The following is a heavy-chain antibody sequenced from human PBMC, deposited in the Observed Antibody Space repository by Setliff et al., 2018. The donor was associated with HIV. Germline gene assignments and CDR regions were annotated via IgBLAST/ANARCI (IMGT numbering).Heavy chain of an antibody. V-gene: IGHV4-4*07. CDR1: GDSLNTYY. J-gene: IGHJ4*02. Sequence: SETLSLTCNVSGDSLNTYYWSWIRQSAGKGLEWIGRIYASGKTTFNPSLKSRITMSVDTSKNQFSLKLTSVTAADTAVYYCARGNNDLESFDYWGQGALVTISS. CDR2: IYASGKT. D-gene: IGHD3-3*01. CDR3: ARGNNDLESFDY.